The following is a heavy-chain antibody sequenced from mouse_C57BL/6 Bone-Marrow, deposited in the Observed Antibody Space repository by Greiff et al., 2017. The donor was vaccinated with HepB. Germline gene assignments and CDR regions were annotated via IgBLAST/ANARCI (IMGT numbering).Heavy chain of an antibody. CDR3: ARYNSKFAY. Sequence: QVQLQQSGAELARPGASVKLSCKASGYTFTSYGISWVKQRTGQGLEWIGEIYPRSGNTYYNEKFKGKATLTADKSSRTAYMELRSLTSEDSAVYFCARYNSKFAYWGQGTLVTVSA. CDR2: IYPRSGNT. CDR1: GYTFTSYG. V-gene: IGHV1-81*01. J-gene: IGHJ3*01. D-gene: IGHD2-5*01.